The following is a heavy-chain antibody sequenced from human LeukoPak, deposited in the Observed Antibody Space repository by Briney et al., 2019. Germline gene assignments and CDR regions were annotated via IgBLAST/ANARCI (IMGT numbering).Heavy chain of an antibody. CDR2: INQDGSEE. D-gene: IGHD5-12*01. J-gene: IGHJ4*02. Sequence: GGSLRLSCAASGFTFSNYWMSWVRQAPGEGLEWVAHINQDGSEEHYMDSVKARFIISRDNAKNSLSLQMDSLRGEDTAVYYCVRDGGVSGYDLLDYWGQGTLVTVSS. V-gene: IGHV3-7*01. CDR3: VRDGGVSGYDLLDY. CDR1: GFTFSNYW.